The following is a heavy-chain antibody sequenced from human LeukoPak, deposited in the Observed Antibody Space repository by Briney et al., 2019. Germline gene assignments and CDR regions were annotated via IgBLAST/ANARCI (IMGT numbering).Heavy chain of an antibody. CDR2: IIPIFGTA. J-gene: IGHJ4*02. V-gene: IGHV1-69*05. CDR3: ARESDSSGYHDY. Sequence: SVKVSCKASGGTFSSYAISWVRQAPGQGLEWRGGIIPIFGTANYAQKFQGRVTITTDESTSTAYMELSSLRSEDTAVYYCARESDSSGYHDYWGQGTLVTVSS. D-gene: IGHD3-22*01. CDR1: GGTFSSYA.